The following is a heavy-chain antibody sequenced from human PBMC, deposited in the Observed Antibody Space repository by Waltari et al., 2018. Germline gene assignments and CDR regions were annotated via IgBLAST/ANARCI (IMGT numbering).Heavy chain of an antibody. CDR3: AREGRAVAGSWFAH. CDR2: ISIDSGET. CDR1: GYTFANND. V-gene: IGHV1-18*04. J-gene: IGHJ5*02. D-gene: IGHD6-19*01. Sequence: QLVQSGAEVKRPGASVTVSCKTSGYTFANNDNNWVRQAPGQGLEWMGWISIDSGETKCEKGVQDRATITTDTSTTTVFLELRGLRSDDTAVYYCAREGRAVAGSWFAHWGQGTPVTVS.